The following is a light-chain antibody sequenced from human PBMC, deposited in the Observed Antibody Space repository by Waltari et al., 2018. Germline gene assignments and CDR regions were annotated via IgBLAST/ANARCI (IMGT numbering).Light chain of an antibody. CDR2: AES. CDR3: QQSYSTSRT. V-gene: IGKV1-39*01. Sequence: DVQMTQSPSSLSASVGDRVTITCRASISISTSLIWYQQKPGKAPKRLIYAESILHGCIQFMFRGSRSGTDFTLSISSLQPEDFATYYCQQSYSTSRTFGQGTNVEIK. CDR1: ISISTS. J-gene: IGKJ1*01.